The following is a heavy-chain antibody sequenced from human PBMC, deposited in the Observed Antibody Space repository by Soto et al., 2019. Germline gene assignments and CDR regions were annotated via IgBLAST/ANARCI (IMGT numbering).Heavy chain of an antibody. Sequence: VQLVESGGGLVKPGGSLRLSCAASGFTFSDYYMSWILQAPGKGLEWVSYISSSSSYTNYADSVKGRFTISRDNAKNSLYLQMNSLRAEDTAVYYCARGAYCSSTSCYAPYFQHLGQGTLVTVTS. CDR2: ISSSSSYT. CDR1: GFTFSDYY. CDR3: ARGAYCSSTSCYAPYFQH. J-gene: IGHJ1*01. D-gene: IGHD2-2*01. V-gene: IGHV3-11*06.